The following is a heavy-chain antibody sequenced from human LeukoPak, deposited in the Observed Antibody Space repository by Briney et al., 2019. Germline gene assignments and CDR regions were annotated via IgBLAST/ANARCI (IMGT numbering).Heavy chain of an antibody. J-gene: IGHJ4*02. D-gene: IGHD5-12*01. CDR2: IYWSSSGT. Sequence: GGSLRLSCVVSGFNSEDHAMHWVRQAPGKGLEWVSGIYWSSSGTGYVDSVKGRFTISRDNAKNSLYLQMNSLRAEDTAIYYCTRVGYIDEGIDYWGQGTLVTVSS. CDR1: GFNSEDHA. CDR3: TRVGYIDEGIDY. V-gene: IGHV3-9*02.